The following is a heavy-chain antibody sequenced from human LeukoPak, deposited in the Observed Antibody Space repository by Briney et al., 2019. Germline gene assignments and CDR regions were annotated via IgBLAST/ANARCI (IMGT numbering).Heavy chain of an antibody. V-gene: IGHV3-30*18. CDR1: GFTSSSYG. CDR3: AKGEYSSSSGVDY. CDR2: ISYDGSNK. D-gene: IGHD6-6*01. Sequence: PGRSLRLSCAASGFTSSSYGMHWVRQAPGKGLEWVAVISYDGSNKYYADSVKGRFTISRDNSKNTLYLQMNSLRAEDTAVYYCAKGEYSSSSGVDYWGQGTLVTVSS. J-gene: IGHJ4*02.